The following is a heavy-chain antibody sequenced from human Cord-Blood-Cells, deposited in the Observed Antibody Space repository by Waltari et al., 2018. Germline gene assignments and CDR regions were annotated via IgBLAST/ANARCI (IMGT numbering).Heavy chain of an antibody. J-gene: IGHJ4*02. CDR3: ARDRGIAVAGTDFDY. D-gene: IGHD6-19*01. V-gene: IGHV3-33*01. Sequence: QVQLVESGGGVVQPGRSLRLSCAASGFTFSSYGMHWVRQAPGKGLEWVAVIWDDGSNKYYADSVKGRFTISRDNSKNTLYLQMNSLRAEDTAVYYCARDRGIAVAGTDFDYWGQGTMVTVSS. CDR2: IWDDGSNK. CDR1: GFTFSSYG.